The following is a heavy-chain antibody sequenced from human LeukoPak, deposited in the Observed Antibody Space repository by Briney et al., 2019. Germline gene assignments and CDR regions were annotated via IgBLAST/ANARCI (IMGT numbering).Heavy chain of an antibody. CDR1: GFTVSSNY. CDR3: AKASSALVVVTAIGY. J-gene: IGHJ4*02. V-gene: IGHV3-53*05. Sequence: GGSLRLSCAASGFTVSSNYMSWVRQAPGKGLGWVSVIYSGGSTYYADSVKGRFTISRDNSKNTLYLQMNSLRAEDTAVYYCAKASSALVVVTAIGYWGQGTLVTVSS. D-gene: IGHD2-21*02. CDR2: IYSGGST.